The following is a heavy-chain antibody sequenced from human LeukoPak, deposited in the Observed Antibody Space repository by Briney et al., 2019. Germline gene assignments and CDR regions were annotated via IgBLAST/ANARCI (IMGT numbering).Heavy chain of an antibody. D-gene: IGHD4-17*01. V-gene: IGHV4-4*07. CDR1: GDSIGAYY. Sequence: SETLSLTCTVSGDSIGAYYWSWIRQPAGKGLEWIGCIYKSMYSGGSTDYNPSLKSRVTMSVDTSKNQLSLKLSSLTAADTAVYYCVRDPTTVTTFFDLWGQGTLVTVSS. CDR3: VRDPTTVTTFFDL. CDR2: IYKSMYSGGST. J-gene: IGHJ5*01.